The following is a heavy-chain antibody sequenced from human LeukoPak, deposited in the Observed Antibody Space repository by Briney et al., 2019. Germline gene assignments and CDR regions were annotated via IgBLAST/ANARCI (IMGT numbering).Heavy chain of an antibody. J-gene: IGHJ3*02. V-gene: IGHV4-39*01. CDR1: GGSISSSSYY. CDR2: IYYSGST. Sequence: SETLSLTCTVSGGSISSSSYYWGWIRQPPGKGLEWIGSIYYSGSTYYNPSLKSRVTISVDTSKNQFSLKLSSVTAADTAVYYCARGSSNSWYSPFDIWGQGTMVTVSS. D-gene: IGHD6-13*01. CDR3: ARGSSNSWYSPFDI.